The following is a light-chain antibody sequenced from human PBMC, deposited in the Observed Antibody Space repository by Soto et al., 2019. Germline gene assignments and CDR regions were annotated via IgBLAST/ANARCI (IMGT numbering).Light chain of an antibody. V-gene: IGKV3-20*01. CDR3: QQYGSSPFT. CDR1: QSVSSSY. Sequence: EIVLTQSPGTLSLSPGERATLSCRASQSVSSSYLAWYQQRPSQAPRLLIYGASSRATGIPDRFSGSGSGTDFTLTISRLEPEDCAVYYCQQYGSSPFTFGPGTKVDIK. CDR2: GAS. J-gene: IGKJ3*01.